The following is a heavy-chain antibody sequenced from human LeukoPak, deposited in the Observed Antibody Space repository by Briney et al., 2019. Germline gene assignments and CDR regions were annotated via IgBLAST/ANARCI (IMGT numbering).Heavy chain of an antibody. J-gene: IGHJ6*02. CDR3: ARCRPRGDGMDV. Sequence: ASVKVSCKASGYTFISYDISWVRQAPGQGLEWMGWIRSYNGDTNYAQNLQGRVTMTIDTSTTTAYMELKSLRSDDTAVYYCARCRPRGDGMDVWGQGTTVTVSS. CDR1: GYTFISYD. CDR2: IRSYNGDT. V-gene: IGHV1-18*01. D-gene: IGHD1-14*01.